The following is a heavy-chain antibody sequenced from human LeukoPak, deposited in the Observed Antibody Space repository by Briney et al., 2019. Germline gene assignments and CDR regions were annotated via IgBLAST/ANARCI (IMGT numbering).Heavy chain of an antibody. D-gene: IGHD1-26*01. CDR3: ARDPSPPYSGSYSPFDY. Sequence: PSETLSLTCTVSGGSISRGSYYWSWIRQPAGKGLEWIGLIYTSGSTNYNPSLKSRVTMSVDTSKNQFSLKLSSVTAADTAVYYCARDPSPPYSGSYSPFDYWGQGTLVTVSS. CDR2: IYTSGST. CDR1: GGSISRGSYY. V-gene: IGHV4-61*02. J-gene: IGHJ4*02.